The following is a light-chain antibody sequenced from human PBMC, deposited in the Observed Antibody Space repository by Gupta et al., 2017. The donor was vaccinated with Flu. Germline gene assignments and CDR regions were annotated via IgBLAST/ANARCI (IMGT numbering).Light chain of an antibody. V-gene: IGKV3-15*01. Sequence: RATLSCRASQNINYNLTWYQQKPGQAPRLLIYGASTRATGVPARFSGSGSGTEFTLTISSLQSEDFAVYYCQQYNIWPPRYTFGQGTKLEIK. CDR1: QNINYN. J-gene: IGKJ2*01. CDR3: QQYNIWPPRYT. CDR2: GAS.